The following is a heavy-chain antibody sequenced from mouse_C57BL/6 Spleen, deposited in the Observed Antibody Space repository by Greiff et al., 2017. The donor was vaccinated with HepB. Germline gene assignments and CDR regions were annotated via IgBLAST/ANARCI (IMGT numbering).Heavy chain of an antibody. CDR2: INPNNGGT. J-gene: IGHJ2*01. CDR1: GYTFTDYN. D-gene: IGHD4-1*01. Sequence: VQLQQSGPELVKPGASVKIPCKASGYTFTDYNMDWVKQSHGKSLEWIGVINPNNGGTIYNQKFKGKATLTVDKSSSTAYMELRSLTSEDTAVYYCARPRRPPGTGHFDYWGQGTTLTVSS. CDR3: ARPRRPPGTGHFDY. V-gene: IGHV1-18*01.